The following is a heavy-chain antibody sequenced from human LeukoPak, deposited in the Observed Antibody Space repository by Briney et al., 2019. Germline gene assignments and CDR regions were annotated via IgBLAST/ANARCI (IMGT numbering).Heavy chain of an antibody. V-gene: IGHV5-10-1*01. CDR2: IDPSDSYT. Sequence: GESLRISCKGSGYSFTNYWINWVRQMPGKGLEWMGRIDPSDSYTNYSPSFQGHVTISADKSISTVYLQWSSLKASDTAIYYCARSVYHYYYMDVWGQGTTVTVSS. J-gene: IGHJ6*02. CDR1: GYSFTNYW. CDR3: ARSVYHYYYMDV.